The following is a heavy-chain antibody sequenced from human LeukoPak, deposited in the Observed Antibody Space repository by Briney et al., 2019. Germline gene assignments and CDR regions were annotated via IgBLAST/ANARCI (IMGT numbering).Heavy chain of an antibody. CDR3: ARGAYYDSSGYYYGFFEY. CDR1: GYTFTSYA. CDR2: INTNSGNP. V-gene: IGHV7-4-1*02. J-gene: IGHJ4*02. Sequence: ASVKVSCKASGYTFTSYAMNWVRQAPGQELEWMGWINTNSGNPTYAQGFTGRFVFSLDTSVSTAYLQISSLKAEDTAVYYCARGAYYDSSGYYYGFFEYWGQGTLVTVSS. D-gene: IGHD3-22*01.